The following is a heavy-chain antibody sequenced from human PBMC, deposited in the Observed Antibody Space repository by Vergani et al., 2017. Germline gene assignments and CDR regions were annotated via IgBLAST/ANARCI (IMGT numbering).Heavy chain of an antibody. J-gene: IGHJ3*02. CDR3: AHSGGDYDFWRDRDACDI. CDR2: IYWDDDK. Sequence: QITLKESGPTLVKPTQTLTLTCTFSGFSLSTSGVGVGWIRQPPGKALEWLALIYWDDDKRYSPSLKSRLTITKDTSKNQVVLTMTNMDPVDKATYYCAHSGGDYDFWRDRDACDIWGQGIMVSVSS. CDR1: GFSLSTSGVG. V-gene: IGHV2-5*02. D-gene: IGHD3-3*01.